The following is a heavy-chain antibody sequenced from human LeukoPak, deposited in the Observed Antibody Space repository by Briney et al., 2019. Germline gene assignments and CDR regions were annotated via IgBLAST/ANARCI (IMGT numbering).Heavy chain of an antibody. V-gene: IGHV1-46*01. Sequence: ASVKVSCKASGYTFTSCYMHWVRQAPGQGLEWMGIINPSGGSTSYAQKFQGRVTMTRDTSTSTVYMELSSLRSEDTAVYYCARASSGWLFDYWGQGTLVTVSS. D-gene: IGHD6-19*01. CDR3: ARASSGWLFDY. CDR1: GYTFTSCY. J-gene: IGHJ4*02. CDR2: INPSGGST.